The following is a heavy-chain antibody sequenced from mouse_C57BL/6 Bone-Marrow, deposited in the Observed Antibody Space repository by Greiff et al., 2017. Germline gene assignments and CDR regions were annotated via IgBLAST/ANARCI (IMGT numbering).Heavy chain of an antibody. CDR3: ARDYGSSYGYWYFDV. CDR2: IWGVGST. V-gene: IGHV2-6*01. D-gene: IGHD1-1*01. J-gene: IGHJ1*03. CDR1: GFSLTSYG. Sequence: VKVEESGPGLVAPSQSLSITCTVSGFSLTSYGVDWVRQSPGKGLEWLGVIWGVGSTHYNSALKSRLSISKDNSKSQVFLKMNSLQTDDTAMYYCARDYGSSYGYWYFDVWGTGTTVTVSS.